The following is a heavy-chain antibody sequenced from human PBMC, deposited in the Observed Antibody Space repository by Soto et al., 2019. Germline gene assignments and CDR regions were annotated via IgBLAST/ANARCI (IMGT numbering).Heavy chain of an antibody. Sequence: PGGSLRLSCAASGFTFSSYGRHWVRQAPGKGLEWVTVISYDGSNKYYADSVKGRFTISRDNSKNTLYLQMNSLRAEDTAVYYCAKDPRGGDLEYYFDYWGQGTLVTVSS. J-gene: IGHJ4*02. CDR2: ISYDGSNK. D-gene: IGHD2-21*02. CDR1: GFTFSSYG. CDR3: AKDPRGGDLEYYFDY. V-gene: IGHV3-30*18.